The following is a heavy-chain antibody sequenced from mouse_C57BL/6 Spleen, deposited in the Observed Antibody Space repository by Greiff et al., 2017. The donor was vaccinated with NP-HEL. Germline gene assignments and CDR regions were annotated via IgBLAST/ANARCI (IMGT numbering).Heavy chain of an antibody. CDR2: IHPNSGST. CDR1: GYTFTSYW. J-gene: IGHJ2*01. D-gene: IGHD2-5*01. V-gene: IGHV1-64*01. CDR3: ARYYSNYDYFDY. Sequence: VQLQQPGAELVKPGASVKLSCKASGYTFTSYWMHWVKQRPGQGLEWIGMIHPNSGSTNYNEKFKSKATLTVDKSSSTAYMQLSSLTSEDSAVYYCARYYSNYDYFDYWGQGTTLTVSS.